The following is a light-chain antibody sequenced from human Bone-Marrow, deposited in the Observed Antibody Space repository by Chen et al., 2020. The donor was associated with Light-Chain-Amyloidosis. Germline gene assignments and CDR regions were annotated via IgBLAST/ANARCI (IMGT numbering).Light chain of an antibody. CDR2: RDT. V-gene: IGLV3-25*03. CDR1: DLPTKY. J-gene: IGLJ2*01. CDR3: QSADSSGTYEVI. Sequence: SYELTQPPSVSVSPGQTARITCSGDDLPTKYAYWYQQKPGQAPVLGIHRDTERPSGISVRFSGSSSGTTATLPISGVQAEDEADYHCQSADSSGTYEVIFGGGTKLTVL.